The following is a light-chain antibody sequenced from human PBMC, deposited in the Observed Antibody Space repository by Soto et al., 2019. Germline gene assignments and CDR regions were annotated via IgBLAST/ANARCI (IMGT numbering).Light chain of an antibody. CDR2: STS. CDR1: QRFGSSN. CDR3: QQYGNSPWT. V-gene: IGKV3-20*01. Sequence: EIVLTQSPGTLSLSPLERFTLSFISIQRFGSSNLAWYHQKPGQAPRLLIYSTSSRATGIPDRFSGSGSGTDFTLTISRLGPEDFAAYYCQQYGNSPWTFGQGSKVDIK. J-gene: IGKJ1*01.